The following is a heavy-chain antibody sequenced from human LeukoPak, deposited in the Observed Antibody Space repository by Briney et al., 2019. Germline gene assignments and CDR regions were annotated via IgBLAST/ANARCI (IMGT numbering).Heavy chain of an antibody. CDR2: IHSSGGS. CDR1: GASISNYY. Sequence: SETLSLTCTVSGASISNYYWSWIRQTPEKGLEWMGHIHSSGGSSYYPSLKSRLTLSIDTSRNQLPLKLPSVTAADTAVYFCARLGSYHDFWGQGALVTVSS. J-gene: IGHJ4*02. CDR3: ARLGSYHDF. V-gene: IGHV4-4*09. D-gene: IGHD1-26*01.